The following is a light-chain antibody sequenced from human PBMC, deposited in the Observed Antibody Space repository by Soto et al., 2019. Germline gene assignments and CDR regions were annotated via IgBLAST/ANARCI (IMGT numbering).Light chain of an antibody. V-gene: IGKV3-15*01. CDR3: QQYKNWPPIT. CDR1: ESVTSS. Sequence: EIVMTQSPATLSVSPGDRATLSCRASESVTSSLAWYQQKPGQPPRLLIYAASTRATDVPARFSGGGSETEFTLTISSLQSEDFAVYYCQQYKNWPPITFGQGTRLEI. J-gene: IGKJ5*01. CDR2: AAS.